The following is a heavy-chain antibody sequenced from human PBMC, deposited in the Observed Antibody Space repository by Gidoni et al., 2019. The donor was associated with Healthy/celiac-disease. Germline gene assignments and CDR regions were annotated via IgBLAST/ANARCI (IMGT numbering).Heavy chain of an antibody. J-gene: IGHJ5*02. Sequence: EVQLVESGGGLVKPGGSLRLSCAASGFTFSSYSMNWVRQAPGKGLEWVSSISSSSSYIYYADSVKGRFTISRDNAKNSLYLQMNSLRAEDTAVYYCARERSMAPYNWFDPWGQGTLVTVSS. CDR2: ISSSSSYI. D-gene: IGHD3-16*01. CDR1: GFTFSSYS. V-gene: IGHV3-21*01. CDR3: ARERSMAPYNWFDP.